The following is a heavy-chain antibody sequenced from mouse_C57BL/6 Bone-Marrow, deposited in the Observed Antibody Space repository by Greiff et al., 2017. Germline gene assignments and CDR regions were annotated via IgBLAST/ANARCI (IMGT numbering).Heavy chain of an antibody. CDR3: ARDNDSSGYVEWYFDV. Sequence: VQLQQSGPGLVKPSQSLSLTCSVTGYSITSGYYWNWIRQFPGNKLEWMGYISYDGSNNYNPSLKNRISITRDTSKNQFFLKLNSVTTEDTATYYCARDNDSSGYVEWYFDVWGTGTTVTVSS. CDR1: GYSITSGYY. J-gene: IGHJ1*03. D-gene: IGHD3-2*02. CDR2: ISYDGSN. V-gene: IGHV3-6*01.